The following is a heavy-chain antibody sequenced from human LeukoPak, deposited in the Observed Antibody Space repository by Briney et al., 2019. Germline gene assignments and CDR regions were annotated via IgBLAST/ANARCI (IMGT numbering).Heavy chain of an antibody. Sequence: GGSLRLSCAASGFSFSTYSMNWVRQAPGKGLGWVSSISSRRDYIYYADSVKGRFTISRDNAKNSLYLQMNSLRAEDTAVYYCARDSSWYDYWGQGTLVTVSS. V-gene: IGHV3-21*01. CDR1: GFSFSTYS. J-gene: IGHJ4*02. CDR3: ARDSSWYDY. CDR2: ISSRRDYI. D-gene: IGHD6-13*01.